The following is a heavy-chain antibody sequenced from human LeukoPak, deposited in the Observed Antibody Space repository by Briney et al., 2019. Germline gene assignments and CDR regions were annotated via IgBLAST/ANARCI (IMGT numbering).Heavy chain of an antibody. CDR1: GFTFSDYN. CDR2: ISGSGNTI. CDR3: ARDSSGGIYYCYSSGYSF. J-gene: IGHJ4*02. D-gene: IGHD3-22*01. V-gene: IGHV3-11*01. Sequence: GGSLRLSCAASGFTFSDYNMSWIRQAPGKGLEWISSISGSGNTIYYADSAMGRFTISRDNAKNSLYLLMNSLTAEDTAVYYCARDSSGGIYYCYSSGYSFWGQGTLVTVSS.